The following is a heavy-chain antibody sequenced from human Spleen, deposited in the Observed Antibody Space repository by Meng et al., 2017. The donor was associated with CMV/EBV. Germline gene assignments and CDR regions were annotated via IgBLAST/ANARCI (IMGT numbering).Heavy chain of an antibody. CDR1: GYTFTSYG. CDR3: AREGNCISASCYGDY. CDR2: ISAYNGNT. V-gene: IGHV1-18*01. Sequence: ASVKVSCKASGYTFTSYGISWVRQAPGQGLEWMGWISAYNGNTNYAQKHQGRVTMITDPSTSTAYMELNRLTSDDTAVYFCAREGNCISASCYGDYWGQGTLVTVSS. D-gene: IGHD2-2*01. J-gene: IGHJ4*02.